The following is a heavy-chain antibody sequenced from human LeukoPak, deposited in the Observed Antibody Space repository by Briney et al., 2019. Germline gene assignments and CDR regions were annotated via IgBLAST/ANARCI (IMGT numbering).Heavy chain of an antibody. Sequence: SETLSLTCAVSGYSISSGDYWGWIRQPPGKGLEWIGTIYHSGSAYYNPSLKSRVTMSVDTSKNQFSLELSSVTAADTAVYYCARSRTRDHGPFDYWGQGTLVTVSS. V-gene: IGHV4-38-2*01. CDR3: ARSRTRDHGPFDY. CDR1: GYSISSGDY. CDR2: IYHSGSA. J-gene: IGHJ4*02. D-gene: IGHD1-14*01.